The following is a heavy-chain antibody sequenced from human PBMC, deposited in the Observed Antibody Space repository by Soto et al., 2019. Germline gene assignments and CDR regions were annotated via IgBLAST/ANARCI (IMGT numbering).Heavy chain of an antibody. D-gene: IGHD2-2*01. V-gene: IGHV1-3*01. CDR1: GYTFTSYA. CDR3: ARSLIVVVPSARGARFDP. CDR2: INAGNGNT. J-gene: IGHJ5*02. Sequence: ASVKVSCKASGYTFTSYATHWVRQAPGQMLEWMGWINAGNGNTKYSQKFQGRVTITRDTSASTAYMELSSLRSEDTAVYYCARSLIVVVPSARGARFDPWGQGTLVTVSS.